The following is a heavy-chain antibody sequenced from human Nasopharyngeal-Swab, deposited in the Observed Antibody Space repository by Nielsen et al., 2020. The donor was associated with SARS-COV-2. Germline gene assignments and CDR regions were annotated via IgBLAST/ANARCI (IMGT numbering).Heavy chain of an antibody. D-gene: IGHD3-3*01. Sequence: SETLSLTCAVSGGSISNSRYSWGWIRQPPGKGLEWIGQIYYSGTTHYNPSLKSRVTISVDTSKKQLSLKVKSVTASDTAVYYCARLDPFGSEDKWGQGTLVTVSS. CDR1: GGSISNSRYS. J-gene: IGHJ4*02. CDR2: IYYSGTT. CDR3: ARLDPFGSEDK. V-gene: IGHV4-39*01.